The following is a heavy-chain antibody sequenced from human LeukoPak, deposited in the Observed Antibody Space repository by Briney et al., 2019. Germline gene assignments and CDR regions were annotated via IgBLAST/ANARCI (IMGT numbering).Heavy chain of an antibody. CDR1: GGSISSGDYY. CDR2: IYYSGST. Sequence: PSQTLSLTCTVSGGSISSGDYYWSWIRQPPGKGLEWIGYIYYSGSTYYNPSLKSRVTISVDTSKNQFSLKLSSVTAADTAVYYCAKTPYCSSTSCYYYYYYMDVWGKGTTVTVSS. V-gene: IGHV4-30-4*08. CDR3: AKTPYCSSTSCYYYYYYMDV. D-gene: IGHD2-2*01. J-gene: IGHJ6*03.